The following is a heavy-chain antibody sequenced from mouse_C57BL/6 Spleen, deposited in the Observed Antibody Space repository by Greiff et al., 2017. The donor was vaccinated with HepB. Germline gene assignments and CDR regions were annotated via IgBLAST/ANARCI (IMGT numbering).Heavy chain of an antibody. V-gene: IGHV1-15*01. Sequence: VKLQESGAELVRPGASVTLSCKASGYTFTDYEMHWVKQTPVHGLEWIGAIDPETGGTAYNQKFKGKAILTADKSSSTAYMELRSLTSEDSAVYYCTRSSYPAWFAYWGQGTLVTVSA. CDR3: TRSSYPAWFAY. D-gene: IGHD6-5*01. CDR1: GYTFTDYE. J-gene: IGHJ3*01. CDR2: IDPETGGT.